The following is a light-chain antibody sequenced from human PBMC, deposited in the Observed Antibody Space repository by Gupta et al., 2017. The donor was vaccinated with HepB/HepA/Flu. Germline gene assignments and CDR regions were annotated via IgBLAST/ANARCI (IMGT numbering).Light chain of an antibody. CDR3: MLSIGGRIWM. CDR2: TTN. Sequence: QTVVTHEPSVSVSPGGTVTLTCGLNSGSVPTNNYPACYQQTPGQAQRSLLRTTNILSSGVPDRFSGSILGNRAALTITGAQADDEANYYCMLSIGGRIWMFGGWTNLTVL. CDR1: SGSVPTNNY. V-gene: IGLV8-61*01. J-gene: IGLJ3*02.